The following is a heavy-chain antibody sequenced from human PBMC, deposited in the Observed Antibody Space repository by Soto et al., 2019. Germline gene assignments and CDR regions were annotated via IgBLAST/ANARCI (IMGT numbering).Heavy chain of an antibody. J-gene: IGHJ4*02. Sequence: QVQLVESGGGVVQPGRSLRLSCVASGFSFSSFGMYWVRQAPGKGLEWVAVISSDGGIKYCADSVKGRFTISRDNSKNTLYLQMNSLRAEDTAVYYCAREFRTSSGFDYWGQGTLVTVSS. D-gene: IGHD6-6*01. CDR1: GFSFSSFG. V-gene: IGHV3-30*03. CDR2: ISSDGGIK. CDR3: AREFRTSSGFDY.